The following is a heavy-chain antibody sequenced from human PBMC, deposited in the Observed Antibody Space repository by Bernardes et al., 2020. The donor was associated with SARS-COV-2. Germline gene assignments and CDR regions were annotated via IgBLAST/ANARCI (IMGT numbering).Heavy chain of an antibody. CDR2: ISGSGCST. Sequence: GGSLRLSCAASGFTFSSYAMSWVRQAPGKGLEWVSAISGSGCSTHYADSVKGRFTISRDNAKNTLWLQMNSLGADDTAVYYCARGASSGYRVDYWGPGTLVTVSS. J-gene: IGHJ4*02. CDR1: GFTFSSYA. CDR3: ARGASSGYRVDY. V-gene: IGHV3-23*01. D-gene: IGHD3-22*01.